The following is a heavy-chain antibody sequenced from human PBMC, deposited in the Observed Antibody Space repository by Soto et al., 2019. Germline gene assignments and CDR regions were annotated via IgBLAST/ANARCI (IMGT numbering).Heavy chain of an antibody. Sequence: QVQLVQSGAEVKKPGASVKVSCKASGYTLTSYDINWVRQATGQGLEWMGWMNPNSGNTGYAQKFQGRVTMTRNTSISTAYMELSSLRSEDTAVYCCARRPYDFWSGYYDYYYMDVWGKGTTVTVSS. J-gene: IGHJ6*03. D-gene: IGHD3-3*01. V-gene: IGHV1-8*01. CDR3: ARRPYDFWSGYYDYYYMDV. CDR2: MNPNSGNT. CDR1: GYTLTSYD.